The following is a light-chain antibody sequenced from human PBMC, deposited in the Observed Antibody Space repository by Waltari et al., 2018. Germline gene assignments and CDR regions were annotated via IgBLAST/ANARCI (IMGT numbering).Light chain of an antibody. CDR2: AAS. V-gene: IGKV1-39*01. Sequence: DIQLTQSPSSLSASVGDRVTITCRASQSIATYLNWYQEKPGKAPKLLIFAASSLQSGVPSRFSGSGSGTAFTLSISSLQPEDFATYYCQQSFISPWTFGQGTKVEIK. J-gene: IGKJ1*01. CDR3: QQSFISPWT. CDR1: QSIATY.